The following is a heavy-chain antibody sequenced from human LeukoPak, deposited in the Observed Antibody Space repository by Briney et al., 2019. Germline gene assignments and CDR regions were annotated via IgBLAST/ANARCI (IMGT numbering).Heavy chain of an antibody. CDR2: IGTAGDT. CDR1: GFIFSNYD. CDR3: ARTSLHYFGSGSYSLDVFDI. D-gene: IGHD3-10*01. Sequence: GGSLRLSCAASGFIFSNYDMHWVRQAPGKGLEWVSAIGTAGDTYYPGSVKGRFTISRENAKNSLYLQMNSLRAGDTAVYFCARTSLHYFGSGSYSLDVFDIWGQGTMVTVSS. V-gene: IGHV3-13*01. J-gene: IGHJ3*02.